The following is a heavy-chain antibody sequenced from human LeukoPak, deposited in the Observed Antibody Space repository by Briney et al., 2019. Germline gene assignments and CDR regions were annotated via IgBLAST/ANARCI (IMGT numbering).Heavy chain of an antibody. D-gene: IGHD3-22*01. V-gene: IGHV3-23*01. CDR1: GFTFSSYA. CDR3: AKVQATMIVVAPLAD. CDR2: ISGSGGST. Sequence: GGSLRLSCAASGFTFSSYAMSWVRPAPGKGLEWVSAISGSGGSTYYADSVKGRFTISRDNSKNTLYLQMNSLRAEDTAVYYCAKVQATMIVVAPLADWGQGTLVTVSS. J-gene: IGHJ4*02.